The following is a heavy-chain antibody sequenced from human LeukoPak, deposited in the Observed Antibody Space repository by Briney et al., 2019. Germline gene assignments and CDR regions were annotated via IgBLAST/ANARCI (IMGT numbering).Heavy chain of an antibody. Sequence: GGSLGLSCAASGFTFSSYSMNWVRQAPGKGLEWVSSISSSSSYIYYADSVKGRFTISRDNAKNSLYLQMNSLRAEDTAVYYCARDPIAAAGDWFDPWGQGTLVTVSS. CDR2: ISSSSSYI. V-gene: IGHV3-21*01. J-gene: IGHJ5*02. D-gene: IGHD6-13*01. CDR1: GFTFSSYS. CDR3: ARDPIAAAGDWFDP.